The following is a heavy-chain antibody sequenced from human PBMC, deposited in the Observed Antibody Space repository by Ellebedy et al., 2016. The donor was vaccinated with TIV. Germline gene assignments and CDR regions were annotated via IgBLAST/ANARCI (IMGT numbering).Heavy chain of an antibody. Sequence: GGSLRLSXTASELNLGNYFMSWVRQAPGKGLEWVSTINGGGYTTSFADSVKGRFTISRDNSKNTLYLQMNSLRTDDTAVYYCARDRSNSDYYPYFAYYFDYWGQGTLVTVSS. J-gene: IGHJ4*02. V-gene: IGHV3-23*01. CDR3: ARDRSNSDYYPYFAYYFDY. CDR1: ELNLGNYF. CDR2: INGGGYTT. D-gene: IGHD3-22*01.